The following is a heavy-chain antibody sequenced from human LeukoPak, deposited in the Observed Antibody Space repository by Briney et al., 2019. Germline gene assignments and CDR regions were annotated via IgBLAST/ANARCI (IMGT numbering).Heavy chain of an antibody. D-gene: IGHD4-17*01. CDR2: FDPEDGET. J-gene: IGHJ6*02. CDR1: GYTLTELS. CDR3: ATLGSFDYGVMRGMDV. Sequence: ASVKVSCKVSGYTLTELSMHWVRQAPGKGLEWMGGFDPEDGETIYAQKFQGRVTMTEDTSTDTAYMELSSLRSEDTAVYYCATLGSFDYGVMRGMDVWGQGTTVTVSS. V-gene: IGHV1-24*01.